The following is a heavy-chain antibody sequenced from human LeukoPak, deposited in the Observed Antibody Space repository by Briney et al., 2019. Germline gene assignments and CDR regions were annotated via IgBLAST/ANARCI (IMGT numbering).Heavy chain of an antibody. D-gene: IGHD3-22*01. V-gene: IGHV3-30*02. CDR3: AKGQSGYYSPFDY. CDR2: TRYDGSNK. CDR1: GFTFSSYG. Sequence: GGSLRLSCAASGFTFSSYGVHWVRQAPGKGLEWVAFTRYDGSNKYYADSVKGRFTISRDNSKNALYLQMNSLRAEDTAVYYCAKGQSGYYSPFDYWGQGTLVTVSS. J-gene: IGHJ4*02.